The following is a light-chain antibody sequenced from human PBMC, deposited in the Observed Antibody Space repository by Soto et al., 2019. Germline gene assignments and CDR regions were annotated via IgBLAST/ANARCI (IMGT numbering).Light chain of an antibody. CDR1: SSNIGSNY. V-gene: IGLV1-47*01. CDR3: AAWDDSLSAV. J-gene: IGLJ7*01. Sequence: QSVLTQPPSASGTPGQRVTISCSGSSSNIGSNYVYWYQQLPGTAPKLLIYRNNLRPSGVPDRFSGSKSGTSASLAISGLRSEDEADYSCAAWDDSLSAVFGGGTQLTVL. CDR2: RNN.